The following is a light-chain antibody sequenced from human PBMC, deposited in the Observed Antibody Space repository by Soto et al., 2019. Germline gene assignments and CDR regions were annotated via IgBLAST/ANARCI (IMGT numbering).Light chain of an antibody. CDR1: QNLLFSSNNKNS. Sequence: DVVMTQSPDSLAVSLGAMAAINCKFSQNLLFSSNNKNSLAWYQQKPGQPPKLLIYWASTRESGAPDRFSGSGSGRDFTLTISSLQAEDVAVYYCQQYHTTPNTFGQGTKVEIK. CDR2: WAS. CDR3: QQYHTTPNT. V-gene: IGKV4-1*01. J-gene: IGKJ2*01.